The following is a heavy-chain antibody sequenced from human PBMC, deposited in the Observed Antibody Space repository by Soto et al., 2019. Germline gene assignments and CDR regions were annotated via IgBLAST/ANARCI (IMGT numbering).Heavy chain of an antibody. J-gene: IGHJ4*02. D-gene: IGHD4-17*01. CDR2: ISYDGSNK. V-gene: IGHV3-30*18. CDR1: GFTFSSYG. Sequence: GGSLRLSCAASGFTFSSYGMHWVRQAPGKGLEWVAVISYDGSNKYYADSVKGRFTISRDNSKNALYLQMNSLRAEDTAVYYCAKVAGNDYGDTYPGYWGQGTLVTVSS. CDR3: AKVAGNDYGDTYPGY.